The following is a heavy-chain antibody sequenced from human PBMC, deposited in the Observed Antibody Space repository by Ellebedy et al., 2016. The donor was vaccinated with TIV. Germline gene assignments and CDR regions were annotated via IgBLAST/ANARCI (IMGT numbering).Heavy chain of an antibody. CDR2: ISYDASKE. Sequence: PGGSLRLSCAASEFNHAFHWVRQAPGKGLEGVAVISYDASKEDYADSVKGRFTISRDNSNNTVYLQMNSLRVEDTAVYYCARDRHCVGGRCYSVWGQGTLVTVSS. D-gene: IGHD2-15*01. CDR1: EFNHA. V-gene: IGHV3-30*14. J-gene: IGHJ4*02. CDR3: ARDRHCVGGRCYSV.